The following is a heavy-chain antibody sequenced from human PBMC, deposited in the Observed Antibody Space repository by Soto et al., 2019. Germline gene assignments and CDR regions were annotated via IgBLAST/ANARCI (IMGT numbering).Heavy chain of an antibody. CDR1: GYTLTSYG. Sequence: GASVKVPCKASGYTLTSYGISWVRQAPGQGREWMGWISAYNGNTNYAQKFQGRVTMTEDTSTDTAYMELSSMRSEDTAVYYCATVSTIFGVVMSWFDPWGQGTLVTVSS. V-gene: IGHV1-18*04. J-gene: IGHJ5*02. D-gene: IGHD3-3*01. CDR2: ISAYNGNT. CDR3: ATVSTIFGVVMSWFDP.